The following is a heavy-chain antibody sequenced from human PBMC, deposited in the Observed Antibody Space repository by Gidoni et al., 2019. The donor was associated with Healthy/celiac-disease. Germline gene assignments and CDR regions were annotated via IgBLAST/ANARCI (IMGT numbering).Heavy chain of an antibody. Sequence: QITLKESGTTLVKPTQTLTLTCTFSGFSLSTSGVGVGWIRQPPGQALEGLARIYWNDDKRYSPSLKSRLTITKDTSKYQVVLTMTNMDPVDTATYYRAHRRRFGELFYFDYWGQGTLVTVSS. CDR1: GFSLSTSGVG. CDR3: AHRRRFGELFYFDY. J-gene: IGHJ4*02. CDR2: IYWNDDK. V-gene: IGHV2-5*01. D-gene: IGHD3-10*01.